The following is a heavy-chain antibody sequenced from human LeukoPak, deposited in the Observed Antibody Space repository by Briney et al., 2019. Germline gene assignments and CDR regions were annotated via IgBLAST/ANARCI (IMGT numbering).Heavy chain of an antibody. Sequence: YRGDDTNYVDSVKGRFTIFRDNSKNTLYLQMNSLTAEDTAVYYCARHVWFGAHNGHEDWFDPWGQGTLVIVSS. J-gene: IGHJ5*02. CDR2: YRGDDT. V-gene: IGHV3-66*04. D-gene: IGHD3-10*01. CDR3: ARHVWFGAHNGHEDWFDP.